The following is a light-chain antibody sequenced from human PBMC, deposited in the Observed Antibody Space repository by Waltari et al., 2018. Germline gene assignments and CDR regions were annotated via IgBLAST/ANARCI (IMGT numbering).Light chain of an antibody. V-gene: IGKV3-15*01. CDR3: QQYETWPLNT. CDR2: RAS. J-gene: IGKJ2*01. CDR1: QSVSIN. Sequence: EIVLTQFPASLSVSPGERATLSCRASQSVSINLAWYQQKPGQSPRLLLSRASSRAPGVPARFSGGGSATDFSLTISSLQSEDFAVYYCQQYETWPLNTFGQGTILEIK.